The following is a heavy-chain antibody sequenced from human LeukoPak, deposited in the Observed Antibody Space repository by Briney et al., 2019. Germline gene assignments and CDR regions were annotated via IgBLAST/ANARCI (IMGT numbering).Heavy chain of an antibody. CDR1: GFTFSSYS. V-gene: IGHV3-21*01. Sequence: PGGSLRLSCAASGFTFSSYSMNWVRQAPGKGLEWVSSISSSSSYIYYADSVKGRFTISRDNAKNSLYLQMNSLRAEDTAVYYCAKHPRNDFWSGYYVGMDVWGQGTTVTVSS. J-gene: IGHJ6*02. D-gene: IGHD3-3*01. CDR2: ISSSSSYI. CDR3: AKHPRNDFWSGYYVGMDV.